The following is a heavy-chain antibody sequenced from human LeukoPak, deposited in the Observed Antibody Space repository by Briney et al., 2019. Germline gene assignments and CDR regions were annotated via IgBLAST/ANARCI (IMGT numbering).Heavy chain of an antibody. D-gene: IGHD6-13*01. CDR3: AKFPRDPLAAAGRGSFDY. Sequence: PGGSLRLSCAASGFTFSSYAMSWVRQAPGKGLEWVSAISGSGGSTYYADSVKGRFTISRDNSKNTLYLQMNSLRAEDTAVYYCAKFPRDPLAAAGRGSFDYWGQGTLVTVSS. CDR1: GFTFSSYA. V-gene: IGHV3-23*01. CDR2: ISGSGGST. J-gene: IGHJ4*02.